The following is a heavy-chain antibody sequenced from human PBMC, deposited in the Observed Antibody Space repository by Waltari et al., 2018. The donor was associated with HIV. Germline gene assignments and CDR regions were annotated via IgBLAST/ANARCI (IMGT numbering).Heavy chain of an antibody. D-gene: IGHD6-19*01. V-gene: IGHV4-34*01. CDR2: INHSGST. CDR1: GGSFSGYS. J-gene: IGHJ2*01. Sequence: QVQLQQWGAGLLKPSETLSLICAVYGGSFSGYSWSWIRHPPGKGLEWIGNINHSGSTNYNPSLKSRVTISVDTSKNQFSLRLSSVTAADTAMYYCARLRRLVVTGQGHNWYFDLWGRGTLVTVSS. CDR3: ARLRRLVVTGQGHNWYFDL.